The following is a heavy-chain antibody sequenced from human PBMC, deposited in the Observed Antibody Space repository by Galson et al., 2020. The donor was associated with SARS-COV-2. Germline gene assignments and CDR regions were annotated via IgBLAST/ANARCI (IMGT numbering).Heavy chain of an antibody. V-gene: IGHV4-39*01. CDR3: ARQLDILTGYPFLFDY. Sequence: ATLSLTCTVSGGSISSSSYYWGWIRQPPWKGLEWIGSIYYSGSTYYNPSLKSRVTISVDTSKNQFSLKLSSVTAADTAVYYCARQLDILTGYPFLFDYWGQGTLVTVSS. D-gene: IGHD3-9*01. CDR2: IYYSGST. J-gene: IGHJ4*02. CDR1: GGSISSSSYY.